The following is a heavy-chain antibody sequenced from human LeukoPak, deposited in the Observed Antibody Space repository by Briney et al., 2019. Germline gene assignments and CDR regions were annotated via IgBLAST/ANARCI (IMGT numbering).Heavy chain of an antibody. J-gene: IGHJ4*02. V-gene: IGHV3-23*01. CDR1: GFTFSGYA. CDR3: AKGMVRGVIPDY. CDR2: ISGGGVST. D-gene: IGHD3-10*01. Sequence: PGGSLRLSCAASGFTFSGYAMSWVRQAPGKGLEWVSAISGGGVSTYYADSIKGRFTIPRDDSKNTLYLQMNSLRAEDTAVYYCAKGMVRGVIPDYWGQGTLVTASS.